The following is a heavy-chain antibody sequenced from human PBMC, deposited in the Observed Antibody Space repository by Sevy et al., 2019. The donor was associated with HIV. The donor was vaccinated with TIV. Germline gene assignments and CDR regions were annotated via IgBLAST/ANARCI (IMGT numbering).Heavy chain of an antibody. Sequence: GGSLRLSCAASGFTFSSYGMHWVRQAPGKGLEWVAVIWYDGSNKYYADSVKGRFTISRDNSKNTLYLQMNSLRAEDTAVYYCAREGSSGSYEFVDYYYYGMDVWGQGTTVTVSS. J-gene: IGHJ6*02. CDR1: GFTFSSYG. CDR2: IWYDGSNK. CDR3: AREGSSGSYEFVDYYYYGMDV. D-gene: IGHD6-19*01. V-gene: IGHV3-33*01.